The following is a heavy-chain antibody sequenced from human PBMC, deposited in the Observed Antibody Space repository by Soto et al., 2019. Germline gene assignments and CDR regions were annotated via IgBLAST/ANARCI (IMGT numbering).Heavy chain of an antibody. CDR3: ARAYPLRYSSSWYLSQDRGFFDY. Sequence: QVQLVQSGAEVKKPGASVKVSCKASGYTFTSYGISWVRQAPGQGLEWMGWISAYNGNTNYAQKLQGRVTMTTDTSTSTAFMELRSLRSDDTAVYYCARAYPLRYSSSWYLSQDRGFFDYWGQGTLVTVSS. V-gene: IGHV1-18*01. CDR1: GYTFTSYG. D-gene: IGHD6-13*01. J-gene: IGHJ4*02. CDR2: ISAYNGNT.